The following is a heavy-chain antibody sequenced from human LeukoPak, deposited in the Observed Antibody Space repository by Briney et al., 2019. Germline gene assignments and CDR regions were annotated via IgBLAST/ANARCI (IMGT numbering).Heavy chain of an antibody. D-gene: IGHD3-10*01. J-gene: IGHJ6*02. CDR3: ARAGVPYYYGMDV. CDR2: IIPILGIA. Sequence: SVKVSCKASGGTFSSYAISWVRQAPGQGLEWMGRIIPILGIANYAQKFQGRVTITADKSTSTAYMELSSLRSEDTAVYYCARAGVPYYYGMDVWVQGTTVTVSS. CDR1: GGTFSSYA. V-gene: IGHV1-69*04.